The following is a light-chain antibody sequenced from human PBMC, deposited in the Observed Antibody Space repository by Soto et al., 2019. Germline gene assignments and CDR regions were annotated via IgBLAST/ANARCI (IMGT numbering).Light chain of an antibody. CDR1: QSFIGF. Sequence: DLQVTQSPSSLSASVGDRVTITCRASQSFIGFLNWYQQKPGKAPKLLIYGASRLQSGVPSRFSGSGSGTYFTLTISSLQPDDFASYYCQQSYTTPFSFGQGTKLLIK. CDR3: QQSYTTPFS. J-gene: IGKJ2*01. V-gene: IGKV1-39*01. CDR2: GAS.